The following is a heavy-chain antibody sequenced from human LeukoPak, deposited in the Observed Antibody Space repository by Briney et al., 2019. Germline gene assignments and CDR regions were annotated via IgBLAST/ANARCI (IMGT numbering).Heavy chain of an antibody. CDR1: GFTFTSYN. CDR2: ISYDGSNE. CDR3: ARDYSYGYGYYFNY. Sequence: PGRSLRLSCVASGFTFTSYNMHWVRQAPGKGLEWVAGISYDGSNEYYAESEKGRFTISRDNSKNTLHLQMNSLIFEDTALYYCARDYSYGYGYYFNYWGQGTLVIVSS. V-gene: IGHV3-30*04. J-gene: IGHJ4*02. D-gene: IGHD5-18*01.